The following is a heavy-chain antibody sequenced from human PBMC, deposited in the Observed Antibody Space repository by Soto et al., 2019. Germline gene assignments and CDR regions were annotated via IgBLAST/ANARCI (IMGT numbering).Heavy chain of an antibody. V-gene: IGHV1-18*01. CDR1: GYTFTSYG. CDR3: ASGWFGEFVYYFDY. Sequence: QVQLVQSGTEVKKPGASVKVSCKASGYTFTSYGISWVRQAPGQGLEWMGWISAYNGNTNYAQKFQGRLTMTADTSTSTADMELRSLGSDDTAVYYCASGWFGEFVYYFDYWGQGTLVTVSS. D-gene: IGHD3-10*01. CDR2: ISAYNGNT. J-gene: IGHJ4*02.